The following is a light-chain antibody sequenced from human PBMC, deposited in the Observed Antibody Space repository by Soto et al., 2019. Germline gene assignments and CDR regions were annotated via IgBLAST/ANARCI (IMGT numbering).Light chain of an antibody. Sequence: DIVMTQSPDSLAVSLGERATINCKSSQSVLYSSNNKNYLAWYQQRPGQPPKLRIYWASTRESGVPDRFSGSGSGTEFTLTITSLQAEDGAVYYCQQYESTPPTFGQGTKLEI. CDR1: QSVLYSSNNKNY. V-gene: IGKV4-1*01. J-gene: IGKJ2*01. CDR3: QQYESTPPT. CDR2: WAS.